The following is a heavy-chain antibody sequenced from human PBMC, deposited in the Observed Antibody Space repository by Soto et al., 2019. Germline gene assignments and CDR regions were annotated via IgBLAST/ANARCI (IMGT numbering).Heavy chain of an antibody. J-gene: IGHJ4*02. CDR3: AKDLLEALPPCPYFTY. D-gene: IGHD2-2*01. V-gene: IGHV3-23*01. CDR2: ISGSGGST. CDR1: GFTFSSYA. Sequence: EVQLLESGGGLVQPGGSLRLSCAASGFTFSSYAMSWVRQAPGKGLEWVSAISGSGGSTYYADSVKGRFTISRDNSKNTLYLQMNSLRAEDTAVYYCAKDLLEALPPCPYFTYWGQGTLVTVSS.